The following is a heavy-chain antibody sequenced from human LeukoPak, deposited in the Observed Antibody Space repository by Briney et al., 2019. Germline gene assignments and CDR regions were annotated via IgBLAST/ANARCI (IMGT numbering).Heavy chain of an antibody. Sequence: GGPLKISGKGSGSRFTSYWIGGVRKMPGKGLEGMGIIYPGESDTRYSPSCQGQITISADKSISTAYLQWSSLKASDTAMYYCARHSPYGSGSYGYWGQGTLVTVSS. CDR1: GSRFTSYW. J-gene: IGHJ4*02. CDR2: IYPGESDT. D-gene: IGHD3-10*01. CDR3: ARHSPYGSGSYGY. V-gene: IGHV5-51*01.